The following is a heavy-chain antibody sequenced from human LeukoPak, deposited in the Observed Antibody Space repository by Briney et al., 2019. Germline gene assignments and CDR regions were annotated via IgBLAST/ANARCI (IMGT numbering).Heavy chain of an antibody. J-gene: IGHJ4*02. V-gene: IGHV3-23*01. CDR1: GFSFSNYW. CDR2: ISASGANA. CDR3: AKEDFESYFLDC. D-gene: IGHD1-26*01. Sequence: GGSLRLSCAASGFSFSNYWMTWVRQAPGKGLEWVSTISASGANAFYVDSVKGRLTISRDNSKNTLYLEMNTLRAEDTAIYYCAKEDFESYFLDCWGQGTLVTVSS.